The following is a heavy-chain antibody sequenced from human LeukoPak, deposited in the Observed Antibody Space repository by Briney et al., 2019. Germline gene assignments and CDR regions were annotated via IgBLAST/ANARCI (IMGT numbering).Heavy chain of an antibody. CDR2: IWYDGSDR. CDR1: GFTFSSFG. Sequence: GGSLRLSCAASGFTFSSFGMHWVRQAPGKGLEWVAVIWYDGSDRYYADSVKGRFTISRDNSKNTLYLQMNSLRAEDTAIYFCARDTNTLLAFDYWGQGTLVTVSS. V-gene: IGHV3-33*01. J-gene: IGHJ4*02. D-gene: IGHD2-2*01. CDR3: ARDTNTLLAFDY.